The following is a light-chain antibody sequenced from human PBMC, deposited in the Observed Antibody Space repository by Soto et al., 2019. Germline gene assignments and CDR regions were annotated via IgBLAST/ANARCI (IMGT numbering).Light chain of an antibody. Sequence: DVVLTQSPLSLPVTLGQPASISCRSSQSLDSSDGNTYLSWFQQRPGQSPRHLIYQVSNRDSGVPDRFSGSGSGTDFTLKVSRVEAEDVGVYYCMQGTHWPLTFGQGTKLEIK. CDR2: QVS. V-gene: IGKV2-30*01. CDR3: MQGTHWPLT. J-gene: IGKJ2*01. CDR1: QSLDSSDGNTY.